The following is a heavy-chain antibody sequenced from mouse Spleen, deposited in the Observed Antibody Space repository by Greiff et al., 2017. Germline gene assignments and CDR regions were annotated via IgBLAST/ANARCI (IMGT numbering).Heavy chain of an antibody. CDR2: IYPGSGST. D-gene: IGHD4-1*01. CDR3: ARKTGDY. CDR1: GYAFSSYW. J-gene: IGHJ2*01. V-gene: IGHV1-55*01. Sequence: VQLVESGAELVRPGSSVKISCKASGYAFSSYWMNWVKQRPGQGLEWIGQIYPGSGSTNYNEKFKSKATLTVDTSSSTAYMQLSSLTSEDSAVYYCARKTGDYWGQGTTLTVSS.